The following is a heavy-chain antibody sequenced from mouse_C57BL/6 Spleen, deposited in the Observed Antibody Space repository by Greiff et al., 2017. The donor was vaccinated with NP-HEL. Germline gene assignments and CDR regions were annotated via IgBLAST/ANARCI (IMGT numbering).Heavy chain of an antibody. D-gene: IGHD2-13*01. CDR2: INYDGSST. J-gene: IGHJ1*03. V-gene: IGHV5-16*01. CDR3: AREGRTTGWYFDV. CDR1: GFTFSDYY. Sequence: EVKLVESEGGLVQPGSSMKLSCTASGFTFSDYYMAWVRQVPEKGLEWVANINYDGSSTYYLDSLKSRFIISRDNAKNILYLQMSSLKSEDTATYYCAREGRTTGWYFDVWGTGTTVTVSS.